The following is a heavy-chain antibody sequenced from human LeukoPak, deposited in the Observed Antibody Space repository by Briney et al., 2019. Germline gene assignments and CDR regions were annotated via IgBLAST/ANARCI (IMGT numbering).Heavy chain of an antibody. V-gene: IGHV3-23*01. CDR1: GFTFSAYS. CDR3: AKCARVDWLPIDY. D-gene: IGHD3-9*01. Sequence: GGSLRLSCAASGFTFSAYSMNWLRQAPGRGLEWVSAISGSGGSTYYADSVKGRFTISRDNSKNTLYLQMNSLRAEDTAVYYCAKCARVDWLPIDYWGQGTLVTGSS. CDR2: ISGSGGST. J-gene: IGHJ4*02.